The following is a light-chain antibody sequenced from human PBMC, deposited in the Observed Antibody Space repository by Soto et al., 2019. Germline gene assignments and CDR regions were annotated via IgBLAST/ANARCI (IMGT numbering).Light chain of an antibody. Sequence: EIVMTQAPASLSVSPGGGATLSWRASQSISDTLAWYQQKPGQAPRLLIHGASTRATGFPARFSGSGSGTVFTLTISSLQSEDFAVYYCQQYNNWPWTFGQGTKVDIK. J-gene: IGKJ1*01. CDR3: QQYNNWPWT. CDR2: GAS. CDR1: QSISDT. V-gene: IGKV3-15*01.